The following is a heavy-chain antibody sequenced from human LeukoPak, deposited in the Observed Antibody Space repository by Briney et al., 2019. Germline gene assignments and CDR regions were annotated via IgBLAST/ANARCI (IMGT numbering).Heavy chain of an antibody. CDR3: AKCGLGYCSGGSCYFDY. CDR1: GFTFSSYA. D-gene: IGHD2-15*01. CDR2: IIGGGGTT. J-gene: IGHJ4*02. V-gene: IGHV3-23*01. Sequence: PGGSLRLSCAASGFTFSSYAMSWVRQAPGKGLEWVSAIIGGGGTTYYADSVKGRFTISRDNSKNTLYLQMNSLRAEDTAVYYCAKCGLGYCSGGSCYFDYWGQGTLVTVSS.